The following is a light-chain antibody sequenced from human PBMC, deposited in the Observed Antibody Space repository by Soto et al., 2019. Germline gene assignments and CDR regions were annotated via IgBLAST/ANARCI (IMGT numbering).Light chain of an antibody. CDR3: QQYGSSPPYT. CDR1: QSVTSRF. CDR2: DTV. V-gene: IGKV3-20*01. Sequence: EIVLTQFPGTLSLSPGERATLSCRASQSVTSRFLAWYQQKPGQAPRLLIHDTVTRATGIPDRFSGSGSGTDFTLTISRLEPEDFAVYYCQQYGSSPPYTFGQGTKLEIK. J-gene: IGKJ2*01.